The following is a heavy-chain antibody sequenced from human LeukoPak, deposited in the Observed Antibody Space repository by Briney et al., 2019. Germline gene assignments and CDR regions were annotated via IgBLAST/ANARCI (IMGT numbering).Heavy chain of an antibody. CDR2: IYYSGST. D-gene: IGHD4-17*01. Sequence: SQTLSLTCTVSGGSISSGDYYWSWIRQPPGKGLEWIGYIYYSGSTYYNPSLKSRVTISVDTSKNQFSLKLSSVTAADTAVCYRARALGRGVTTTLPYYYYGMDVWGQGTTVTVSS. J-gene: IGHJ6*02. V-gene: IGHV4-30-4*01. CDR1: GGSISSGDYY. CDR3: ARALGRGVTTTLPYYYYGMDV.